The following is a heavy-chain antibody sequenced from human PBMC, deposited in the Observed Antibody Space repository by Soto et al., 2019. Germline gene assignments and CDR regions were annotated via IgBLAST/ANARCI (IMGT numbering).Heavy chain of an antibody. V-gene: IGHV1-3*01. D-gene: IGHD3-3*01. CDR2: INAGSGNT. Sequence: GASVKVSCKASGYTFTSYAMHWVRQAPGQRLEWMGWINAGSGNTKYSQKFQGRVTITRDTSASTAYMELSSLRSEDTAVYYCARDQSNDFWNYYYHGMDVWGQGTTVTVSS. J-gene: IGHJ6*02. CDR1: GYTFTSYA. CDR3: ARDQSNDFWNYYYHGMDV.